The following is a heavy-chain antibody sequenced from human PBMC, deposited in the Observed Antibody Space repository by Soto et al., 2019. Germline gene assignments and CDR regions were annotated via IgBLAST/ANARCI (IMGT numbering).Heavy chain of an antibody. Sequence: EGSLRLSCAAAARSVSDNFMSWGRQGPGRGLQWVSIIYANEFGANTYYEDSVRGRFTISRDNSKNLLYLQMNSLRAEDTAVYYCAKGLYGEHSFYFYALDVWGQGTPVTVSS. CDR2: IYANEFGANT. D-gene: IGHD4-17*01. V-gene: IGHV3-53*01. CDR3: AKGLYGEHSFYFYALDV. CDR1: ARSVSDNF. J-gene: IGHJ6*02.